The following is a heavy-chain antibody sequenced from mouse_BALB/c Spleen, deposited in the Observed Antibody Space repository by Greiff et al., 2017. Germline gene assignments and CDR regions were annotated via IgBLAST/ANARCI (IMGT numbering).Heavy chain of an antibody. Sequence: EVQVVESGGGLVQPGGSLKLSCAASGFTFSSYGMSWVRQTPDKRLELVATINSNGGSTYYPDSVKGRFTISRDNAKNTLYLQMSSLKSEDTAMYYCARGGGLLRLRNAMDYWGQGTSVTVSS. J-gene: IGHJ4*01. CDR2: INSNGGST. CDR3: ARGGGLLRLRNAMDY. CDR1: GFTFSSYG. D-gene: IGHD1-2*01. V-gene: IGHV5-6-3*01.